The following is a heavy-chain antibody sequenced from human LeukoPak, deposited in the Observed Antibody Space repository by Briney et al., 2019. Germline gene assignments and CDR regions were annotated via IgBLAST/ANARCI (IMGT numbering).Heavy chain of an antibody. J-gene: IGHJ4*02. CDR1: GYTFTSYD. CDR3: ARAHRHCSSTSCHRRLDIGYSYGYLHDYFDY. D-gene: IGHD2-2*01. V-gene: IGHV1-8*01. CDR2: MNPNSGDT. Sequence: GASVKVSCKASGYTFTSYDINWVRQATGQGLEWMGWMNPNSGDTDFAQKFQGRITMTRDMSTSTVYMELSSLRSEDTAVYYCARAHRHCSSTSCHRRLDIGYSYGYLHDYFDYWGQGTLVTVSS.